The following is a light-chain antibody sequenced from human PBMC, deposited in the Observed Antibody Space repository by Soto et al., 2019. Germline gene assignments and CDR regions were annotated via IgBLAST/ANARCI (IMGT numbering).Light chain of an antibody. CDR2: DAS. J-gene: IGKJ1*01. CDR1: QSVSSY. Sequence: EIVLTQSPATLSLSPGETATLSCRASQSVSSYLAWYQQKPGQAPRLLIYDASNRATGIPARFSGRGSGTDFTLTISSLVTEDFAVYYCHQRGSWPRGTFGQGTKVEIK. V-gene: IGKV3-11*01. CDR3: HQRGSWPRGT.